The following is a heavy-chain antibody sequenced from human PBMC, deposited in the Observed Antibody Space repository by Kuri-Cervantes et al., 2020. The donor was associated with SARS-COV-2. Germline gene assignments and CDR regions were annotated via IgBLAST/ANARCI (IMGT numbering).Heavy chain of an antibody. D-gene: IGHD6-13*01. CDR3: AREGRTAAGTLSYYYYYYMDV. J-gene: IGHJ6*03. CDR1: GDRMSSGNYY. Sequence: SETLSLTCTVSGDRMSSGNYYWSWIRQPAGKGLEWIGRIYTSGSTNYNPSLKSRFTMSVDTSKNQFSLKLSSVTAADTAVYYCAREGRTAAGTLSYYYYYYMDVWGKGTTVTVSS. CDR2: IYTSGST. V-gene: IGHV4-61*02.